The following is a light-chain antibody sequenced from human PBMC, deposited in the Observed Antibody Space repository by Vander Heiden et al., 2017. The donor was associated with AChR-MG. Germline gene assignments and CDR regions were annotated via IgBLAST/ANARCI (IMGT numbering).Light chain of an antibody. CDR2: AAS. CDR1: QIITSS. CDR3: QQSYSTPPT. J-gene: IGKJ3*01. Sequence: DIQMTQSPSSLSASVGDRVTITCRASQIITSSLNWYQQEPGKAPKPLIYAASTLQSGIPSRFSGSGSGTDFTLTISSLQPEDFATYYCQQSYSTPPTFGSGTKVDIK. V-gene: IGKV1-39*01.